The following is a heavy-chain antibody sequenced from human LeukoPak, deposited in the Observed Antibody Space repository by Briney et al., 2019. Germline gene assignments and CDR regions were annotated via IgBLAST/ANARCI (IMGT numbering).Heavy chain of an antibody. CDR3: AREILSYSSSWYVPDAFDI. CDR2: IIPIFGTA. D-gene: IGHD6-13*01. J-gene: IGHJ3*02. V-gene: IGHV1-69*13. Sequence: SVKVSCTASGGTFSSYAISWVRQAPGQGLEWMGGIIPIFGTANYAQKFQGRVTITADESTSTAYMEVSSLRSEDTAVYYCAREILSYSSSWYVPDAFDIWGQGTMVTVSS. CDR1: GGTFSSYA.